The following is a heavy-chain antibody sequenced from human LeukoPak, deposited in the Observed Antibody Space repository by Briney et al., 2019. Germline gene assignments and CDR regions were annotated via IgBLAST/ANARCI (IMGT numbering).Heavy chain of an antibody. V-gene: IGHV3-53*01. CDR1: GFTVSSNY. J-gene: IGHJ6*02. D-gene: IGHD6-13*01. CDR3: AKHIAAAGYYYYGMDV. Sequence: GGSLRLSCAASGFTVSSNYMSWVRQAPGKGLEWVSVIYSGGSTYYADSVKGRFTISRDNSKNTLYLQMNSLRAEDTAVYYCAKHIAAAGYYYYGMDVWGQGTTVTVSS. CDR2: IYSGGST.